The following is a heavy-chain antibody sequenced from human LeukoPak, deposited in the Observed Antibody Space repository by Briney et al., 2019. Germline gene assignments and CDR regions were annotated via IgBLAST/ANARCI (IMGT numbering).Heavy chain of an antibody. CDR2: IYTSGST. CDR3: ARGEMATIIDFDY. V-gene: IGHV4-61*02. D-gene: IGHD5-24*01. Sequence: TSSQTLSLTCTVSGGSISSGNYYWSWIRQPAGKGLEWIGRIYTSGSTNYNPSLKSRVTILVDASKNQFSLKLSSVTAADTAVYYCARGEMATIIDFDYWGQGTLVTVSS. J-gene: IGHJ4*02. CDR1: GGSISSGNYY.